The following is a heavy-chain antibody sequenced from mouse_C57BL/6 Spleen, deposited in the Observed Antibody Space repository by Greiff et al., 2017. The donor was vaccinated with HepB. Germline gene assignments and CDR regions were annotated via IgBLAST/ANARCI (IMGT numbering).Heavy chain of an antibody. CDR3: ARTPPASRAMDY. CDR2: IYPGSGST. CDR1: GYTFTSYW. V-gene: IGHV1-55*01. D-gene: IGHD6-1*01. Sequence: VQLQQPGAELVKPGASVKMSCKASGYTFTSYWITWVKQRPGQGLEWIGDIYPGSGSTNYNEKFKSKATLTVDTSSSTAYMQLSSLTSEDSAVYYCARTPPASRAMDYWGQGTSVTVSS. J-gene: IGHJ4*01.